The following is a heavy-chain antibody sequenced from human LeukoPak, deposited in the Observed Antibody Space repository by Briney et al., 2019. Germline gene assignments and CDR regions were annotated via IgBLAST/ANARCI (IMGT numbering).Heavy chain of an antibody. V-gene: IGHV3-23*01. J-gene: IGHJ4*02. CDR3: AKDPGDSSGYFRVFDY. D-gene: IGHD3-22*01. CDR2: ISGSGGST. Sequence: GGSLRLSCAASGFTFSSYAMSWVRQAPGKGLEWVSAISGSGGSTYYADSVKGRFTISRDNSKNTLYLQMNSLRAEDTAVSYCAKDPGDSSGYFRVFDYWGQGTLVTVSS. CDR1: GFTFSSYA.